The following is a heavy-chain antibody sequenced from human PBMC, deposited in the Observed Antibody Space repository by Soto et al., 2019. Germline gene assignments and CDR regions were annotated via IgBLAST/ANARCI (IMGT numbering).Heavy chain of an antibody. Sequence: ASVKVSCKASGYTFTSYAMNWVRQAPGQGLEWMGWINTNTGNPTYAQGFTGRFVFSLDASVSTAYLQICSLKAEDTAVYYCARGLKARLVVTAHGDYWGQGTLVTVSS. J-gene: IGHJ4*02. CDR3: ARGLKARLVVTAHGDY. CDR1: GYTFTSYA. V-gene: IGHV7-4-1*01. D-gene: IGHD2-21*02. CDR2: INTNTGNP.